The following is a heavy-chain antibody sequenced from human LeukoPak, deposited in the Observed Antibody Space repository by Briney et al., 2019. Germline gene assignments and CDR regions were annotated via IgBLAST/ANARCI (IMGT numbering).Heavy chain of an antibody. D-gene: IGHD3-22*01. CDR2: IKQDGSEK. CDR1: GFTFSNYA. Sequence: GGSLRLSCAASGFTFSNYAMSWVRQAPGKGLEWVANIKQDGSEKYYVDSVKGRFTISRDNAKNSLYLQMNSLRAEDTAVYYCARDNDYDSSGYYYALFDYWGQGTLVTVSS. V-gene: IGHV3-7*01. CDR3: ARDNDYDSSGYYYALFDY. J-gene: IGHJ4*02.